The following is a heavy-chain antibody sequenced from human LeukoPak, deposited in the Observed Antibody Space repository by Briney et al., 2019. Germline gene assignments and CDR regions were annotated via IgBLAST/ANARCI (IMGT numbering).Heavy chain of an antibody. CDR3: GKEGGSSWYYFAS. J-gene: IGHJ4*02. Sequence: PGGSLRLSCAASGFTFSSYAMSWVRQAPGKGLEWVSAISGSGGSTYYADSVKGRFTISRDNSKNTLYLQMNSLRAEDTAVYYWGKEGGSSWYYFASWGQGPLVASPQ. V-gene: IGHV3-23*01. CDR1: GFTFSSYA. D-gene: IGHD6-19*01. CDR2: ISGSGGST.